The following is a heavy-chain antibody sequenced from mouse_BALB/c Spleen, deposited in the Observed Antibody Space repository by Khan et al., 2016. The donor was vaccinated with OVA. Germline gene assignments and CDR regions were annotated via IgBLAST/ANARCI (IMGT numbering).Heavy chain of an antibody. J-gene: IGHJ3*01. Sequence: EVQLVESGGDLVKPGGSLKLSCAASGFIFSTYGMSWVRQIPAKRLEWVATISSGGSYTYYQDSVKGRFTISRDNAKNTLSLKMKSLRYEKTAMYYCARLAYYDNSEGFAYWGQGTLVTVSA. CDR3: ARLAYYDNSEGFAY. V-gene: IGHV5-6*01. CDR2: ISSGGSYT. D-gene: IGHD2-4*01. CDR1: GFIFSTYG.